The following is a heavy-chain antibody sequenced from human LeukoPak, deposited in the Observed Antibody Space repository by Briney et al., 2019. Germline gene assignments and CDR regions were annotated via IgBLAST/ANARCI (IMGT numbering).Heavy chain of an antibody. Sequence: GGSLRLSCAASGFSNYAMAWVRQAPGKGLEWVSAISGDGSATYYGNSVKGRFTISRDSSKNTLYLQMNSLRAEDTAVYYCARVGSGSYFLDGFDIWGQGTMVTVSS. J-gene: IGHJ3*02. CDR2: ISGDGSAT. V-gene: IGHV3-23*01. D-gene: IGHD1-26*01. CDR1: GFSNYA. CDR3: ARVGSGSYFLDGFDI.